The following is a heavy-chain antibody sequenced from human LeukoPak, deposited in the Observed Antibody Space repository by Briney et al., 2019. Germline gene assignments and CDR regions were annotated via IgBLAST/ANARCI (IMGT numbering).Heavy chain of an antibody. CDR3: AKDLRGLSPLVY. V-gene: IGHV3-30*18. CDR2: ISYDGSNK. D-gene: IGHD3-16*02. J-gene: IGHJ4*02. CDR1: GFTFSSYG. Sequence: GGSLRLSCAASGFTFSSYGMHWVRQAPGKGLEWVAVISYDGSNKYYADSVKGRFTISRDNSKNTLYLQMNSLRAEDTAVYYCAKDLRGLSPLVYWGQGTLVTVSS.